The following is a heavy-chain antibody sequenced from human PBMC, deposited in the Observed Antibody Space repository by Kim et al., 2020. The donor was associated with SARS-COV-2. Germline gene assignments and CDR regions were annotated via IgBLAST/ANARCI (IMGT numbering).Heavy chain of an antibody. V-gene: IGHV1-46*01. J-gene: IGHJ4*02. D-gene: IGHD3-10*01. CDR3: ARSPSMVRGPDY. Sequence: SYAQKFQGRVTMTRDTSTSTVYMELSSLRSEDTAVYYCARSPSMVRGPDYWGQGTLVTVSS.